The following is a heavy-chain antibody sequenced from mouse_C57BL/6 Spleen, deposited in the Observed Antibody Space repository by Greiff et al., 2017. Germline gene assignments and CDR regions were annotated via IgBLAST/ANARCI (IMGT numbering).Heavy chain of an antibody. CDR2: ILPGSGST. CDR1: GYTFTGYW. D-gene: IGHD1-1*01. V-gene: IGHV1-9*01. CDR3: ARGRYYGSSPYWYFDV. Sequence: VQLVESGAELMKPGASVKLSCKATGYTFTGYWIEWVKQRPGHGLEWIGEILPGSGSTNYNEKFKGKATFTADTSSNTAYMQLSSLTTEDSAIYYCARGRYYGSSPYWYFDVWGTGTTVTVSS. J-gene: IGHJ1*03.